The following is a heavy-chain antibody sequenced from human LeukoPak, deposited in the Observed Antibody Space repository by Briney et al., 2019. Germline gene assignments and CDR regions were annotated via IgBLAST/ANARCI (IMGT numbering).Heavy chain of an antibody. V-gene: IGHV1-18*01. D-gene: IGHD2-15*01. Sequence: ASVTVSCKASGYSTNRFGVTWVRQAPGQGLEWIGWISSDNGIPRYADKFQGRVSLTTDTSKTTAYMELRSLRSDDSAVYFCANVAKGRFFFYYMDVWGKGTTVTVSS. CDR3: ANVAKGRFFFYYMDV. J-gene: IGHJ6*03. CDR1: GYSTNRFG. CDR2: ISSDNGIP.